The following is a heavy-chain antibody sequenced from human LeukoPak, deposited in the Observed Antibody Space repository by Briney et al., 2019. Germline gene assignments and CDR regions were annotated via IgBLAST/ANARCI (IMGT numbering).Heavy chain of an antibody. CDR1: GYIFTNYG. J-gene: IGHJ3*02. V-gene: IGHV1-18*01. CDR2: ISSDNGNT. CDR3: ARDRWSSGWYMAFVYAFDI. D-gene: IGHD6-19*01. Sequence: GASVKVSCKTSGYIFTNYGISWVRQAPGQGLEWMGWISSDNGNTNYARKLQGRVTVTTDTSTNTAYLELRSLRSDDTAVYYCARDRWSSGWYMAFVYAFDIWGQGTMVTVSS.